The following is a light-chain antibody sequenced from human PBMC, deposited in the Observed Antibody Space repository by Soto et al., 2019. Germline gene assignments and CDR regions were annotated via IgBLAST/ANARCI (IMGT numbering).Light chain of an antibody. CDR3: QQYNNWPRT. CDR2: GAS. V-gene: IGKV3-15*01. J-gene: IGKJ2*01. CDR1: QSVSSN. Sequence: EIVMTQSPATLSVSPGERATLSCRASQSVSSNLAWYQQKPGQAPRLLIYGASTRATGIPARFSGSGSGTEFTLTISSLKSEDFAVYYCQQYNNWPRTFGQGTNLEIK.